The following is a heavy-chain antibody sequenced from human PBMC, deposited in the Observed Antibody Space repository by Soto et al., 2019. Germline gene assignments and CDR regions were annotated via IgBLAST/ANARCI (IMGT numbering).Heavy chain of an antibody. J-gene: IGHJ6*02. CDR1: GFTFSSYA. Sequence: GGSRLSCAASGFTFSSYAMSWVRQAPGKGLEWVSAISGSGGSTYYADSVKGRFTISRDNSKNTLYLQMNSLRAEDTAVYYCAKGWGGNDYSNAFGMDVWGQGTTVTVSS. CDR2: ISGSGGST. D-gene: IGHD4-4*01. V-gene: IGHV3-23*01. CDR3: AKGWGGNDYSNAFGMDV.